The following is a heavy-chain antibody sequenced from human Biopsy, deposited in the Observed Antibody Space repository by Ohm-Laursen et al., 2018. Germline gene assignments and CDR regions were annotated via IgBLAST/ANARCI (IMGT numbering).Heavy chain of an antibody. CDR1: EGTFSNYG. CDR2: NIPILGTG. J-gene: IGHJ1*01. V-gene: IGHV1-69*06. CDR3: ATKLTGYFHH. D-gene: IGHD3-9*01. Sequence: SSVKVSCKAPEGTFSNYGVNWVRQAPGQGLEWLGGNIPILGTGNYAQKFQDRVTVAADTSTSTATMKLRSLRSDDTAVYYCATKLTGYFHHWGQGTLVIVSS.